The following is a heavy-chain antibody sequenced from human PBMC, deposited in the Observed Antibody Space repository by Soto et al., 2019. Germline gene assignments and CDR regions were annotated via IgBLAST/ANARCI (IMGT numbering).Heavy chain of an antibody. Sequence: EVQLVESGGGLVQPGGSLRLSCAASGFSFSNYWMTWVRQAPGKGLEWVANIKRDGSERSYLDSVRGRFTVSRDNAKNSLYLQMDSLRAEDAALYYCARDVSPGSRSLYLDALDIWGQGTMVTVSS. J-gene: IGHJ3*02. D-gene: IGHD3-10*01. V-gene: IGHV3-7*05. CDR2: IKRDGSER. CDR3: ARDVSPGSRSLYLDALDI. CDR1: GFSFSNYW.